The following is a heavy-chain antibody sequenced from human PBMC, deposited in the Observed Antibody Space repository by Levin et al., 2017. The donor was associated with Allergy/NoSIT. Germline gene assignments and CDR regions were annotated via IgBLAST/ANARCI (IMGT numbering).Heavy chain of an antibody. V-gene: IGHV3-30-3*01. CDR1: GFTFSSYA. J-gene: IGHJ4*02. CDR2: ISYDGSNK. CDR3: ARGSRDSSGYYSDY. Sequence: GGSLRLSCAASGFTFSSYAMHWVRQAPGKGLEWVAVISYDGSNKYYADSVKGRFTISRDNSKNTLYLQMNSLRAEDTAVYYCARGSRDSSGYYSDYWGRGTLVTVSS. D-gene: IGHD3-22*01.